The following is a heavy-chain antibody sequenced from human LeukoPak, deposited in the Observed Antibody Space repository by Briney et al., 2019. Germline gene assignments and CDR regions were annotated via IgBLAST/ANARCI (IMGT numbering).Heavy chain of an antibody. CDR3: ARDNPVDYYNNYGMDV. CDR1: GDSTSSFY. Sequence: PSETLSLTCIVSGDSTSSFYWNWIRQSAGKGLEWIGRFYNSGNIKYNPSLKSRVTMSVDMSQKQFSLKLSSVTAADTAVYYCARDNPVDYYNNYGMDVWGQGITVTVSS. V-gene: IGHV4-4*07. J-gene: IGHJ6*02. CDR2: FYNSGNI.